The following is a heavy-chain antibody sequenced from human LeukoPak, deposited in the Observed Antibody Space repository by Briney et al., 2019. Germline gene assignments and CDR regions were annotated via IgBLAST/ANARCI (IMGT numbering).Heavy chain of an antibody. Sequence: GASVTVSCKASGYTFTSYGITWVRQAPGQGLEWMGWISAYNGNTDYAQKFQGRVTMTTDTSTSTAYMELRSLRSDDTAVYYCARESLGSPFYGSGTVYWGQGTLVTVSS. CDR3: ARESLGSPFYGSGTVY. D-gene: IGHD3-10*01. CDR2: ISAYNGNT. V-gene: IGHV1-18*01. CDR1: GYTFTSYG. J-gene: IGHJ4*02.